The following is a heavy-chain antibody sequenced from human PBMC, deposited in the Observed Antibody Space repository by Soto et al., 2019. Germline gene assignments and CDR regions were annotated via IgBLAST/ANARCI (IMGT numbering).Heavy chain of an antibody. CDR2: IFYSGST. CDR3: AREGISGSYYFDF. J-gene: IGHJ4*02. Sequence: SETLSLTWTVSVVSISSYFWSWIRQPPGKGLEWIGYIFYSGSTNYNPSLKSRVTMSLDTSKNQFSLKLVSVTPADTAVYYCAREGISGSYYFDFWGQGTPVTVSS. CDR1: VVSISSYF. D-gene: IGHD3-10*01. V-gene: IGHV4-59*01.